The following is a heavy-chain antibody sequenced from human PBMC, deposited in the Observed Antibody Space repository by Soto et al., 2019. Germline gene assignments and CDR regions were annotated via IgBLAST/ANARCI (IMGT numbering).Heavy chain of an antibody. CDR2: ISSNGGST. CDR3: ARGPGYYFDY. CDR1: GLTFCSYA. V-gene: IGHV3-64*01. J-gene: IGHJ4*02. Sequence: GGSLRLSCAASGLTFCSYAMHWVRQAPGKGLEYVSAISSNGGSTYYANSVKGRFTISRDNSKNTLYLQMGSLRAEDMAVYYCARGPGYYFDYWGQGTLVTV.